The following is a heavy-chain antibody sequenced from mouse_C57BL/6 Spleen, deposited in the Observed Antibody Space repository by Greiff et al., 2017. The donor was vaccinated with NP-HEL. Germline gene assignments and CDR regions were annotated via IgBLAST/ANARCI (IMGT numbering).Heavy chain of an antibody. CDR3: AREGGNYWFAY. CDR1: GYAFSSSW. V-gene: IGHV1-82*01. Sequence: VKLQESGPELVKPGASVKISCKASGYAFSSSWMNWVKQRPGKGLEWIGRIYPGDGDTNYNGKFKGKSTLTADKSYSTAYMQLSSLTSEDSAVYFCAREGGNYWFAYWGQGTLVTVSA. J-gene: IGHJ3*01. CDR2: IYPGDGDT. D-gene: IGHD2-1*01.